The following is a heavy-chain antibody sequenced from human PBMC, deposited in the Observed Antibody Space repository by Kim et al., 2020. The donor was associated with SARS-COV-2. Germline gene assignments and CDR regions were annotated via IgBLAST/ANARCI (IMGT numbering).Heavy chain of an antibody. V-gene: IGHV1-58*01. J-gene: IGHJ4*02. D-gene: IGHD5-18*01. CDR3: AAGGRTAMVLGY. CDR1: GFSFTSSA. CDR2: IVVGSGNT. Sequence: SVKVSCKASGFSFTSSAVQWVRQARGQRLEWIGWIVVGSGNTNYAQKFQERVTITRDMSTSTAYMELSSLRSEDTAVYYCAAGGRTAMVLGYWGQGTLVTVSS.